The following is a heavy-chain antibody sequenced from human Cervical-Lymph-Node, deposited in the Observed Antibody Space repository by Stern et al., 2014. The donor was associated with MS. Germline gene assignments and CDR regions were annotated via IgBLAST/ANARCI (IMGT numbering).Heavy chain of an antibody. D-gene: IGHD3-22*01. CDR2: IDWEDDK. V-gene: IGHV2-70*20. CDR3: ARMEYDRSGDYYYYNGMDV. Sequence: SGPALVKSTQTLTLTCTFSGFSLNTSGMCVSWVRQPPGKALEWLALIDWEDDKYYSTTLKTRLTISKDTSKNQVVLTMTNMDPADTATYYCARMEYDRSGDYYYYNGMDVWGQGTTVTVSS. J-gene: IGHJ6*02. CDR1: GFSLNTSGMC.